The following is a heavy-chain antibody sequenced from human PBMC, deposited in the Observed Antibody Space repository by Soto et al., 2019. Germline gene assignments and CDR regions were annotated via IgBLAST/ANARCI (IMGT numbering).Heavy chain of an antibody. D-gene: IGHD3-3*01. CDR1: GETFTSYC. V-gene: IGHV1-46*01. Sequence: ASGKVSCKAPGETFTSYCLNLLLQAPVQVLEWMGVINPHGGSTKYAQKFQGRITMTRDTSRSTVYMELGSLRSDDTAIYYCARSSGGNFGIIIEGSNWFDPWGQGTLVTVSS. J-gene: IGHJ5*02. CDR3: ARSSGGNFGIIIEGSNWFDP. CDR2: INPHGGST.